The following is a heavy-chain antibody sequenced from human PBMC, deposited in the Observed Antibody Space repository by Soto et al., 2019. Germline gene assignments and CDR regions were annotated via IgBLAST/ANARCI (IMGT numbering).Heavy chain of an antibody. D-gene: IGHD5-12*01. J-gene: IGHJ4*02. V-gene: IGHV1-46*01. CDR2: INPSGGST. Sequence: ASVKVSCKASGYTFTSYYMHWVRQAPGQGLEWMGIINPSGGSTSYAQKFQGRVTMTRDTSTSTVYMELSSLRSEDTAVYYCARVGRDGYNRKTLGYWGQGTLVTVSS. CDR1: GYTFTSYY. CDR3: ARVGRDGYNRKTLGY.